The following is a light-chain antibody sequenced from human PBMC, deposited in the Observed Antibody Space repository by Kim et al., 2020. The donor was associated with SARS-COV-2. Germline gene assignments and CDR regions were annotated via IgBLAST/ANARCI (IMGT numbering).Light chain of an antibody. Sequence: DIEMTQSPSSLSASVGDRVTITCRASQGITNYLAWYQQKPGHAPKVLIYEASTLQAGLPSRFSGSGSGTEFTLTISSLQPEDAATYYCQLYNIAPFTFGPGTKLEIK. CDR2: EAS. V-gene: IGKV1-27*01. J-gene: IGKJ2*01. CDR1: QGITNY. CDR3: QLYNIAPFT.